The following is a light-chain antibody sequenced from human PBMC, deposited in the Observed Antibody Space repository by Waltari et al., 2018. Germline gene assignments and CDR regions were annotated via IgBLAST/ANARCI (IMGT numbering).Light chain of an antibody. CDR3: QVWHNNRDTPW. CDR2: DDT. V-gene: IGLV3-21*02. J-gene: IGLJ3*02. Sequence: YALTQPPSVSVAPGQTARMICGGAKIGGKSVHWYQQKPGQAPVLVVFDDTNRPSGIPDRISGSKSGTTATLTISRVETGDEAAYFCQVWHNNRDTPWFGGGTKLTVL. CDR1: KIGGKS.